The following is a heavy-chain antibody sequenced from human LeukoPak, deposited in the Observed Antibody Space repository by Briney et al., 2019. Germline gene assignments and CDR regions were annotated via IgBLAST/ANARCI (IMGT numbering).Heavy chain of an antibody. CDR1: GGSISSSSYY. V-gene: IGHV4-39*01. Sequence: PSETLSLTCTVSGGSISSSSYYWGWIRQPPGKGLEWIGSIYYSGSTYYNPSLKSRVTISVDTSKNQFSLKLSSVTAADTAVYYCAREVQWELLAYHFDYWGQGTLVTVSS. J-gene: IGHJ4*02. CDR3: AREVQWELLAYHFDY. CDR2: IYYSGST. D-gene: IGHD1-26*01.